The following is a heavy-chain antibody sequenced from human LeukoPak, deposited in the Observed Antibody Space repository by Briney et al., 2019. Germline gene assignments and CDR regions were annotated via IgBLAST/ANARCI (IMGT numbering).Heavy chain of an antibody. CDR2: IIPIFGTA. CDR3: ARDPYGYSYGYFDY. CDR1: GGTFSSYA. V-gene: IGHV1-69*13. Sequence: ASVKVSCKASGGTFSSYAISWVRQAPGQGLEWMGGIIPIFGTANYAQKFQGRVTITADESTSTAYMELSSLRSEDTAVYYCARDPYGYSYGYFDYWGQGTLVTVSS. D-gene: IGHD5-18*01. J-gene: IGHJ4*02.